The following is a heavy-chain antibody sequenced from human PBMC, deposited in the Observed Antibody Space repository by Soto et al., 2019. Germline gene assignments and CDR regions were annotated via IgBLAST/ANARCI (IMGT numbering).Heavy chain of an antibody. CDR2: ISGDGSST. V-gene: IGHV3-74*01. D-gene: IGHD1-7*01. J-gene: IGHJ3*01. CDR1: EFTFRSYW. CDR3: ARSLPGTYGAFDL. Sequence: SLRLSCAASEFTFRSYWMHWVRQSPGKGLVWVSRISGDGSSTNYADSVKGRFTISRDNAKNTVYLQIDSLRAEDTAVYYCARSLPGTYGAFDLWGQGTVVTVSS.